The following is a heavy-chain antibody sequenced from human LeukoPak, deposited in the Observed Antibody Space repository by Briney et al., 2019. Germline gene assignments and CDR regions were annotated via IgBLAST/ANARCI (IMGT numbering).Heavy chain of an antibody. CDR1: GGSISSGGYS. D-gene: IGHD3-10*01. Sequence: SETLSLTCAVSGGSISSGGYSWSWIRQPPGKGLEWIGYIYHSGSTYYNPSLNSRVTISVDRSKNQFSLKLSSVTAADTAVYHCAREHYGSLRIDYWGQGTLVTVSS. CDR3: AREHYGSLRIDY. V-gene: IGHV4-30-2*01. CDR2: IYHSGST. J-gene: IGHJ4*02.